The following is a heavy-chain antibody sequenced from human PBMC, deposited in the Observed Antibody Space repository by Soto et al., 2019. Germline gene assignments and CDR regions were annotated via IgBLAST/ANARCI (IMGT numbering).Heavy chain of an antibody. D-gene: IGHD6-19*01. CDR1: GFTFSNAW. CDR2: IKSKTDGGTT. CDR3: TTFKSYSSGWYEFRA. J-gene: IGHJ5*02. V-gene: IGHV3-15*07. Sequence: PGGSLRLSCAASGFTFSNAWMNWVRQAPGKGLEWVGRIKSKTDGGTTDHAAPVKGRFTISRDDSKNTLYLQMNSLKTEDTAVYYCTTFKSYSSGWYEFRAWGQGTLVIVSS.